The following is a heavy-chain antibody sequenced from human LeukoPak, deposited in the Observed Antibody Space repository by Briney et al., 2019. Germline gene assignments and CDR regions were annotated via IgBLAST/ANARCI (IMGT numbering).Heavy chain of an antibody. D-gene: IGHD3-16*01. CDR1: GSIFTSYW. Sequence: GASLQISCQGSGSIFTSYWIGWARRLPGKGRELMGIIYPGDSDTRYSPSFQGQVTISVDKSISTAYLQWRSLKPSDTAMYYCATGGSSVTLDYWGQGTLVTVSS. J-gene: IGHJ4*02. CDR2: IYPGDSDT. V-gene: IGHV5-51*01. CDR3: ATGGSSVTLDY.